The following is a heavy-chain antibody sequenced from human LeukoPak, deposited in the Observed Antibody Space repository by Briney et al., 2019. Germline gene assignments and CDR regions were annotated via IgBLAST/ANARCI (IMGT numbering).Heavy chain of an antibody. J-gene: IGHJ4*02. CDR1: GITFSSYW. Sequence: GGSLRLSCAASGITFSSYWMTWVRQAPGKGLEWVANIKEDGSEKYYVDSVKGRFTIFRDNAKNSLYLQMNSLRAEDTAVYYCARGNNTFEMATLALDHWGQGALVTVSS. CDR3: ARGNNTFEMATLALDH. D-gene: IGHD5-24*01. CDR2: IKEDGSEK. V-gene: IGHV3-7*01.